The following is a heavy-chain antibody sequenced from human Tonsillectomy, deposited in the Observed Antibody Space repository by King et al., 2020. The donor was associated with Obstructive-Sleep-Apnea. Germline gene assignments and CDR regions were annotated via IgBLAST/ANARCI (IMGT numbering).Heavy chain of an antibody. Sequence: QLQESGPGLVKPSQTLSLTCTVSGGSISSGGYYWSWIRQHPGKGLEWIGYIYYSGSTSYNPSLNSRVTISVDTSKNQFSLKLSSVTAADTAVYYCARAGSWETVPDFDYWGQGTLVTVSS. V-gene: IGHV4-31*03. J-gene: IGHJ4*02. CDR3: ARAGSWETVPDFDY. CDR1: GGSISSGGYY. D-gene: IGHD1-26*01. CDR2: IYYSGST.